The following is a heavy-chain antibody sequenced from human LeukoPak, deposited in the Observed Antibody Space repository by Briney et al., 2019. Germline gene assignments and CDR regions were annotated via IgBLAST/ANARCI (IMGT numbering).Heavy chain of an antibody. V-gene: IGHV4-59*08. CDR1: GGSISSYY. CDR3: ARHDSLRYFEPSVPPYYFDY. J-gene: IGHJ4*02. CDR2: IYYSGST. D-gene: IGHD3-9*01. Sequence: SETLSLTCTVSGGSISSYYWSWIRQPPGKGLEWIGYIYYSGSTNYNPSLKSRVTISVDTSKNQFSLKLSSVTAADTAVYYCARHDSLRYFEPSVPPYYFDYWGQGTLVTVSS.